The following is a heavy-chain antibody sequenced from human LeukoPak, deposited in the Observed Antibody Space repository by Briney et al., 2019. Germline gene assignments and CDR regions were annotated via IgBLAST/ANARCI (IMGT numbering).Heavy chain of an antibody. CDR3: ARGRRGTMVRGVNYDYGMDV. V-gene: IGHV4-34*01. J-gene: IGHJ6*02. D-gene: IGHD3-10*01. Sequence: SETLSLTCAVYGGSLRGHYWSWIRQPPGKGLEWIGEINHSGSTNYNPSLKSRVTISVDTSKNQFSLNLNSVTAADTAVYNCARGRRGTMVRGVNYDYGMDVWGQGTTVTVSS. CDR2: INHSGST. CDR1: GGSLRGHY.